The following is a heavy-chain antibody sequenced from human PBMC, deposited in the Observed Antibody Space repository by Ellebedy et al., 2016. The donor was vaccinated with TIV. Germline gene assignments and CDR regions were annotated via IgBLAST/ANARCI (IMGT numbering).Heavy chain of an antibody. V-gene: IGHV3-11*01. CDR2: ISSSGTDK. D-gene: IGHD6-6*01. J-gene: IGHJ4*02. Sequence: GESLKISXAASGFTFSDYYMTWMRQEPGKGLEWLSYISSSGTDKYYGDSVRGRFTISRYNTRNLVYLQANSLRAEDTAVYYCARGPVLSDYDYWGQGTMVTVSS. CDR1: GFTFSDYY. CDR3: ARGPVLSDYDY.